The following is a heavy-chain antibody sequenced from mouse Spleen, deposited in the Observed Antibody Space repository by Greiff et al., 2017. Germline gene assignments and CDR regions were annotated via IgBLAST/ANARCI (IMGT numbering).Heavy chain of an antibody. J-gene: IGHJ3*01. CDR1: GYTFTSYW. V-gene: IGHV1-69*01. CDR3: ASPAY. Sequence: VQLQQPGAELVMPGASVKLSCKASGYTFTSYWMHWVKQRPGQGLEWIGEIDPSDSYTNYNQKFKGKATLTVDKSSSTAYMQLSSLTSEDSAVYYCASPAYWGQGTLVTVSA. CDR2: IDPSDSYT.